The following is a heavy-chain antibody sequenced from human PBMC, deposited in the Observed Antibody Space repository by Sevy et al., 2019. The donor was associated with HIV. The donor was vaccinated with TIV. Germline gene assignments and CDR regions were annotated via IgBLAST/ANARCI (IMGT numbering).Heavy chain of an antibody. CDR1: GFTFSNFG. J-gene: IGHJ4*02. D-gene: IGHD1-26*01. CDR3: ARDLEEWELRYLGY. CDR2: IWYGGKNA. V-gene: IGHV3-33*01. Sequence: GGSLRLSCAASGFTFSNFGMHWARQVPGGGLEWVAIIWYGGKNAYYADSVKGRFTISRDNSKNTLFLQMNNLRAEETAVYYCARDLEEWELRYLGYWGQGTLVTVSS.